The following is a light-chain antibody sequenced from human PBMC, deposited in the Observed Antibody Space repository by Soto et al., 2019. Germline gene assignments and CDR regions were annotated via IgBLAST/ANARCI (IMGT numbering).Light chain of an antibody. CDR3: PQYGSSRT. CDR1: QSVSSN. J-gene: IGKJ1*01. CDR2: RKS. Sequence: EIAMTQYPDTLSLSQGARATLSCRASQSVSSNLAWFPQKPGQAPRILMFRKSSRATGFPARFSVIGSGTEFNLPVSSLQSEDFAVDDCPQYGSSRTLRQGTKMDIK. V-gene: IGKV3-15*01.